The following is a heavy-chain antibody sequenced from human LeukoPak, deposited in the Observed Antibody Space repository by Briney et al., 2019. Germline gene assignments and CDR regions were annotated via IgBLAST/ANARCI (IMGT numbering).Heavy chain of an antibody. D-gene: IGHD3-22*01. CDR2: IYTSGST. J-gene: IGHJ4*02. Sequence: SETLSLTCTVSGGSISSYYWSWIRQPAGKGLEWIGRIYTSGSTNYNPSLKSRVTMSVDTSKNQFSLKLSSVTAADTAVYYCAIETYYYDSSGYLSYPSYRFDYWGQGTLVTVSS. CDR3: AIETYYYDSSGYLSYPSYRFDY. CDR1: GGSISSYY. V-gene: IGHV4-4*07.